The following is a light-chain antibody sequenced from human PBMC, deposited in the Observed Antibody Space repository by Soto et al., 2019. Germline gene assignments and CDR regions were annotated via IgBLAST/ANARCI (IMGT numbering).Light chain of an antibody. J-gene: IGKJ2*01. CDR3: QQYNFYPNT. CDR2: DLS. V-gene: IGKV1-5*01. Sequence: DMQMTQSPSTLSASVGDRVTITCRASQSIRRWLAWCQQKPGKAPKLLISDLSTLQSGVPSRFSGSVSGTEFHLTLSSLQPDDFSTYYCQQYNFYPNTFGQGTKPEI. CDR1: QSIRRW.